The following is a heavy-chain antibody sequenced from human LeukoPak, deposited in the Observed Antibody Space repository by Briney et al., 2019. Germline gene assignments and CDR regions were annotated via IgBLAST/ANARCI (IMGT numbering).Heavy chain of an antibody. J-gene: IGHJ5*02. Sequence: ASVKVSCKASGYTFTDYFIHWVRQAPGQGLEWMGWINPNSGGTNYAQNLQGRVTMTTDASTSTVYMELRSLGSDDTAVYYCARDIGGSGWFWFDPWGQGTLVTVSS. D-gene: IGHD6-19*01. CDR3: ARDIGGSGWFWFDP. V-gene: IGHV1-2*02. CDR2: INPNSGGT. CDR1: GYTFTDYF.